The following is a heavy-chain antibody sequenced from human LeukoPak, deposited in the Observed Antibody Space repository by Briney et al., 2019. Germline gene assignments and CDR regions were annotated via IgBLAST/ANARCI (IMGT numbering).Heavy chain of an antibody. V-gene: IGHV3-7*01. D-gene: IGHD3-22*01. Sequence: GSLRLSCAASGFMFNNFWMSWVCQPPGKGLEWVATIKPDGSDKYYVDSVRARFTISRDNARNSLYLQINSLGVEDTAIYYCAKDSSPWMINEWGQGTLLIVS. CDR1: GFMFNNFW. CDR2: IKPDGSDK. J-gene: IGHJ4*02. CDR3: AKDSSPWMINE.